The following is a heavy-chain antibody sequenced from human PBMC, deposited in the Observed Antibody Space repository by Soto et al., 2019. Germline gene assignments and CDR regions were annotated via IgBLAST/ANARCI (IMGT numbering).Heavy chain of an antibody. CDR3: ARDADSSGWYVDWFDP. Sequence: ALVKVSCKASGYTFTSYAMHWVSQAPGQRLEWMGWINAGNGNTKYSQKFQGRVTITRDTSASTAYMELSSLRSEDTAVYYCARDADSSGWYVDWFDPWGQGTLVT. D-gene: IGHD6-19*01. CDR2: INAGNGNT. J-gene: IGHJ5*02. CDR1: GYTFTSYA. V-gene: IGHV1-3*01.